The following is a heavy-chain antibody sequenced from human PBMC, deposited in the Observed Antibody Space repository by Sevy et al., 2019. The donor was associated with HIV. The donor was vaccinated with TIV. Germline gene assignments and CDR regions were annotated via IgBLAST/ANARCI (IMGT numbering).Heavy chain of an antibody. D-gene: IGHD3-9*01. CDR1: GFTFSTHG. V-gene: IGHV3-30*18. CDR2: ISYHGRNK. Sequence: GESLKISCAASGFTFSTHGMHWVRQAPGKGLEWVAVISYHGRNKFYGDSVEGRFTISRDNSKKTLYLQMNSLRTEDTAVYYCAKDFTGYNGMDVWGQWTMVTVSS. CDR3: AKDFTGYNGMDV. J-gene: IGHJ6*02.